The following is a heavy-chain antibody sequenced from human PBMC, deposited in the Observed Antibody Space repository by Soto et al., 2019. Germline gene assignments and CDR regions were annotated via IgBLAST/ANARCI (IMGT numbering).Heavy chain of an antibody. Sequence: SETLSLTCTVSGGSISSSSYYWGWIRQPPGKGVEWIGSIYYSGSTYYNPSLKSRVTISVDTSKNQFSLKLSSVTAADTAVYYCARHDYSNSDTRNYYYYYYMDVWGKGTTVTVSS. CDR2: IYYSGST. CDR1: GGSISSSSYY. V-gene: IGHV4-39*01. D-gene: IGHD4-4*01. CDR3: ARHDYSNSDTRNYYYYYYMDV. J-gene: IGHJ6*03.